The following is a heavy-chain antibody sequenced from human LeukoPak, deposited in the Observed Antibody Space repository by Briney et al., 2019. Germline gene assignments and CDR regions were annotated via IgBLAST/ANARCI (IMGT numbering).Heavy chain of an antibody. CDR2: IYYSGST. J-gene: IGHJ4*02. CDR3: ARGKVRGVIMNY. Sequence: SETLSLTCTVSGGSISSYYWSWIRQPPGKGLEWIGYIYYSGSTNYNPSLTSRVTISVDTSKNQFSLKLSSVTAADTAVYYCARGKVRGVIMNYWGQGTLVTVSS. CDR1: GGSISSYY. D-gene: IGHD3-10*01. V-gene: IGHV4-59*01.